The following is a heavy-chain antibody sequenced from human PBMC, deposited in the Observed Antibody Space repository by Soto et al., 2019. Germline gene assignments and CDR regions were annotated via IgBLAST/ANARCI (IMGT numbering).Heavy chain of an antibody. CDR1: GFTFSSCA. D-gene: IGHD5-12*01. CDR2: TSGSGGST. CDR3: AKDQVDVVATSKDAFDV. J-gene: IGHJ3*01. V-gene: IGHV3-23*01. Sequence: EVQLLESGGGLVQPGGSLRLSCAASGFTFSSCAMTWVRQAPGKGLEWVSATSGSGGSTYYADSVKGRFTISRDNSKNTLCLQMNSLRAEDTAVYYCAKDQVDVVATSKDAFDVWGQGTMVAVSS.